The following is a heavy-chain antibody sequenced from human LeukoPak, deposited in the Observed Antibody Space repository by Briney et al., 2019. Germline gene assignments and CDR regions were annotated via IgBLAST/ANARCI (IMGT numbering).Heavy chain of an antibody. CDR2: INHSGST. D-gene: IGHD2-8*01. CDR1: GGSFSGYY. J-gene: IGHJ6*03. V-gene: IGHV4-34*01. Sequence: KPSETLSLTCAVYGGSFSGYYWSWIRQPPGKGLEWIGEINHSGSTNYNPSLKSRVTISVDTSKNQFSLKLSSMTAADTAVYYCARGLVFHRYYMDVWGKGTTVTVSS. CDR3: ARGLVFHRYYMDV.